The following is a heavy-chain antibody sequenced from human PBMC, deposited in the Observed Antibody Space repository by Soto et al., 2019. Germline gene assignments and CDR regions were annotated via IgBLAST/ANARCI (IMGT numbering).Heavy chain of an antibody. V-gene: IGHV3-7*01. Sequence: VGSLRLSCAASEFTFSNYWMSWVRQAPGKGLEWVANINQDGSEKYYVDSVKGRFTISRDNAKNSLYLQMNSLRAEDTAVYYCARVGNSYGAYSYNWFDPWGQGTLVTVCS. CDR1: EFTFSNYW. J-gene: IGHJ5*02. CDR2: INQDGSEK. CDR3: ARVGNSYGAYSYNWFDP. D-gene: IGHD4-17*01.